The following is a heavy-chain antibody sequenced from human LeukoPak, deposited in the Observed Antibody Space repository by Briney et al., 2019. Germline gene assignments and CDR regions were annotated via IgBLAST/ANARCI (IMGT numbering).Heavy chain of an antibody. CDR1: GGSISSGGYY. V-gene: IGHV4-31*03. D-gene: IGHD2-2*01. Sequence: SETLSLTCTVSGGSISSGGYYWSWIRQHPGKGLEWIGYIYYSGSTYYNPSLKSRVTASVDTSKNEFSLRLTSVTAADTAVYYCARWGDSGTHQVYAFDIWGQGTMVTVSS. CDR3: ARWGDSGTHQVYAFDI. CDR2: IYYSGST. J-gene: IGHJ3*02.